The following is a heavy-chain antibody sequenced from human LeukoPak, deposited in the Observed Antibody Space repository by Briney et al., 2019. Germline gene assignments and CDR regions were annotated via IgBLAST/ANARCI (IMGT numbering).Heavy chain of an antibody. V-gene: IGHV4-34*01. J-gene: IGHJ6*02. Sequence: KSSETLSLTCAVYGGSFSGYYWSWIRQPPGKGLEWIGEINHSGSTNYNPSLKSRVTISVDTSKNQFSLKLSSVTAADTAVYYCARGVRITIFGVVTPMDVWGQGTTVTASS. D-gene: IGHD3-3*01. CDR2: INHSGST. CDR3: ARGVRITIFGVVTPMDV. CDR1: GGSFSGYY.